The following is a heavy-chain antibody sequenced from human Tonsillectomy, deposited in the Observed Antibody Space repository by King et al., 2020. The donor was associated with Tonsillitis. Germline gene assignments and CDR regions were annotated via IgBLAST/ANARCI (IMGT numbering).Heavy chain of an antibody. CDR2: IYYSGST. V-gene: IGHV4-59*01. CDR1: GGSISSYY. Sequence: VQLQESGPGLVKPSETLSLTCTVSGGSISSYYWSWIRQPPGKGLEWIGYIYYSGSTNYNPSLKSRVTISVDTSKNQFSLNLSSVTAADTAVYYCARGDTMMIADYWGQGTLVTVSS. D-gene: IGHD3-22*01. CDR3: ARGDTMMIADY. J-gene: IGHJ4*02.